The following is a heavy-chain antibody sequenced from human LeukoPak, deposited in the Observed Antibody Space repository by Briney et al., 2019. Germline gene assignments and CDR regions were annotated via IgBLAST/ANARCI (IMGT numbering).Heavy chain of an antibody. J-gene: IGHJ6*04. CDR3: AELGITMIGGV. D-gene: IGHD3-10*02. CDR2: ISSSGSTI. CDR1: GFTFSSYG. Sequence: GGSLRLSCAASGFTFSSYGMSWVRQAPGKGLEWVSAISSSGSTIYYADSVKGRFTISRDSAKNSLYLQMNSLRAEDTAVYYCAELGITMIGGVWGKGTTVTISS. V-gene: IGHV3-48*04.